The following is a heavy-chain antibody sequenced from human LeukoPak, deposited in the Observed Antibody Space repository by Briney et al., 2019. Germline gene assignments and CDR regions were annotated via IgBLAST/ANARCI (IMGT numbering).Heavy chain of an antibody. J-gene: IGHJ4*02. Sequence: SETLSLTCALYGGSFSGYYWSWIRKPPGKGLGWIGEIDHSGSTNYNPSLNSRIPKSLDPTKNHISMKLSSVTPAVTAVYYCARGRWLRNLSDYWGQGTLVTVSS. D-gene: IGHD5-12*01. CDR3: ARGRWLRNLSDY. CDR2: IDHSGST. CDR1: GGSFSGYY. V-gene: IGHV4-34*01.